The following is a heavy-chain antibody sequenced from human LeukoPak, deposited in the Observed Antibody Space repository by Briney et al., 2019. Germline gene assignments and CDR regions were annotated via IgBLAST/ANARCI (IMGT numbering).Heavy chain of an antibody. CDR1: GGSISSWF. CDR3: ARFSDFWSGYYRHDAFDI. J-gene: IGHJ3*02. V-gene: IGHV4-59*01. D-gene: IGHD3-3*01. CDR2: IYHSGTT. Sequence: SLETLSLTCNVSGGSISSWFWNWIRQPPGKGLEWIGYIYHSGTTKYNPSLKSRVTISIDTSKNQFSLRLSSVTAADTAVYYCARFSDFWSGYYRHDAFDIWGQGTTVTVSS.